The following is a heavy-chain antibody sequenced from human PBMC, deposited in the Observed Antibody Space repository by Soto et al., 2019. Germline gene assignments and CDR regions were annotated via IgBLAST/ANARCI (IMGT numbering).Heavy chain of an antibody. D-gene: IGHD4-17*01. CDR1: GFTFSSYS. J-gene: IGHJ6*03. CDR2: ISSSSSTI. Sequence: EVQLVESGGGLVQPGGSLRLSCAASGFTFSSYSMNWVRQAPGKGLEWVSYISSSSSTIYYADSVKGRFTISRDNAKNSLYLQMNSLRAEDTAAYYCARDHGLGYYYYMDVWGKGTTVTVSS. CDR3: ARDHGLGYYYYMDV. V-gene: IGHV3-48*01.